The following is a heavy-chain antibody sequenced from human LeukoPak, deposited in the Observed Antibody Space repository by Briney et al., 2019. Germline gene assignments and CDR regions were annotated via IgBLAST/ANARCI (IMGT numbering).Heavy chain of an antibody. V-gene: IGHV6-1*01. CDR3: ARDLGHVGYYYYGMDV. CDR1: GDSVSSNSAA. J-gene: IGHJ6*02. Sequence: SQTLSLTCAISGDSVSSNSAAWNWIRQSPSRGLEWLGRTYYRSKWYNDYAVSVKSRITVNPDTSKNQFSLQLNSVTPEDTAVYYCARDLGHVGYYYYGMDVWGQGTTVTVSS. CDR2: TYYRSKWYN. D-gene: IGHD1-26*01.